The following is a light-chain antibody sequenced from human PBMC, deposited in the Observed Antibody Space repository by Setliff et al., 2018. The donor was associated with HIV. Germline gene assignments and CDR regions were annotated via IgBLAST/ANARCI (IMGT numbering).Light chain of an antibody. CDR3: SSYTSSSTVV. CDR1: SSDVGGYNY. V-gene: IGLV2-14*01. Sequence: SALAQPASVSGSPGQSITISCTGTSSDVGGYNYVSWYQQHPGKAPKLMIYDVSKRPSGVSNRFSGSKSGNTASLTISGLQAEDEADYYCSSYTSSSTVVFGGGTK. CDR2: DVS. J-gene: IGLJ2*01.